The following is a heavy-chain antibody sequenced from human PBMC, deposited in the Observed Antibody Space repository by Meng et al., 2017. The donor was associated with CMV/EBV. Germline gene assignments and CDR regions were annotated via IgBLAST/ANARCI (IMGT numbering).Heavy chain of an antibody. J-gene: IGHJ6*02. CDR1: GLTFSSYG. CDR3: ARGHPQGQLAYYYYGMDV. D-gene: IGHD6-6*01. Sequence: GESLKISCAASGLTFSSYGMHWVRQAPGKGLEWVAVIWYDGSNKYYADSVKGRFTISRDNSKNTLYLQMNSLRAEDTAVYYCARGHPQGQLAYYYYGMDVWGQGTTVTVSS. CDR2: IWYDGSNK. V-gene: IGHV3-33*01.